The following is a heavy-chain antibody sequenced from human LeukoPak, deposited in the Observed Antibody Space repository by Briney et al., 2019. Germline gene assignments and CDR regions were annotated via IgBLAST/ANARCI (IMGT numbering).Heavy chain of an antibody. V-gene: IGHV4-34*01. Sequence: SETLSLTCAVYGGSFSGYYWSWIRQPPGKGLEWIGEINHSGSTNYNPSLKSRGTISVDTSKNQFSLKLSSVTAADTAVYYCASYSSSGNYFDYWGQGTLVTVSS. CDR2: INHSGST. D-gene: IGHD6-13*01. J-gene: IGHJ4*02. CDR1: GGSFSGYY. CDR3: ASYSSSGNYFDY.